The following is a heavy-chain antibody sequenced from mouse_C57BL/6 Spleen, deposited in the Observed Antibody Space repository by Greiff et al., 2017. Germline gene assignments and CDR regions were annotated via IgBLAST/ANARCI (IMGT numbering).Heavy chain of an antibody. CDR3: ARSTLYYGSSYYFDY. V-gene: IGHV1-80*01. D-gene: IGHD1-1*01. CDR2: IYPGDGDT. Sequence: QVQLQQSGAELVKPGASVKISCKASGYAFSSYWMNWVKQRPGKGLGWIGQIYPGDGDTNYNGKFKGKATLTADKSSSTAYMQLSSLTSEDSAVYFCARSTLYYGSSYYFDYWGQGTTLTVSS. CDR1: GYAFSSYW. J-gene: IGHJ2*01.